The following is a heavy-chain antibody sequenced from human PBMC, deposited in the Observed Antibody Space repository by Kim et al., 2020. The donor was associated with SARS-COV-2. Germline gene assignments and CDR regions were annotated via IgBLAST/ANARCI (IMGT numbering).Heavy chain of an antibody. CDR1: GGSFSGYY. D-gene: IGHD1-26*01. CDR3: AREGRAPSDY. CDR2: INHSGST. Sequence: SETLSLTCAVYGGSFSGYYWSWIRQPPGKGLEWIGEINHSGSTNYNPSLKSRVTISVDTSKNQFSLKLSSVTAADTAVYYCAREGRAPSDYWGQGTLVTV. V-gene: IGHV4-34*01. J-gene: IGHJ4*02.